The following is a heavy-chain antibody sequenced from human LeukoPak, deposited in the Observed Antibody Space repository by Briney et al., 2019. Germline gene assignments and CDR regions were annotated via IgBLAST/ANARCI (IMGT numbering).Heavy chain of an antibody. CDR2: IIPIFGTA. J-gene: IGHJ4*02. D-gene: IGHD1-14*01. CDR1: GGTFSSYA. CDR3: ARRGPGIIDY. Sequence: SVKVSCKASGGTFSSYAISWVRQAPGQGLEWMGGIIPIFGTANYAQKFQGRVTITADESTSTAYMELSSLRSEVTTVYYCARRGPGIIDYWGQGTLVTVSS. V-gene: IGHV1-69*01.